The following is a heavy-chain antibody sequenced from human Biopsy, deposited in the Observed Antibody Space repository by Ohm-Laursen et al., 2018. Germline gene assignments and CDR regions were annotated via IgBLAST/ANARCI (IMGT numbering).Heavy chain of an antibody. CDR3: ARDPIVGSKADGMDV. J-gene: IGHJ6*02. D-gene: IGHD1-26*01. CDR2: SNTDGSHT. V-gene: IGHV3-74*01. Sequence: SLRLSCAASGSTFSNAWTSWVRQAPGKGLVWVSRSNTDGSHTNYADSVKGRFTISRDNSRNTVYLQMNSLRAEDTAIYYCARDPIVGSKADGMDVWGQGTTVTVSS. CDR1: GSTFSNAW.